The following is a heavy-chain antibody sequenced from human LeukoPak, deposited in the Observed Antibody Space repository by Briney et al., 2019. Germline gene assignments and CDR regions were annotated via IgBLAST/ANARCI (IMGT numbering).Heavy chain of an antibody. J-gene: IGHJ4*02. CDR2: IYPGPGAGPGGSNP. D-gene: IGHD2-21*01. CDR1: GYTFSNHW. V-gene: IGHV5-51*01. CDR3: ARHSTRPNWYSPIDY. Sequence: GESLQISCKTSGYTFSNHWIGWVRQMPGKGLEWMGIIYPGPGAGPGGSNPIYSPSFQGQVTISADNSITTAYLQWSSLKASDTAIYYSARHSTRPNWYSPIDYWGQGTLVTVSS.